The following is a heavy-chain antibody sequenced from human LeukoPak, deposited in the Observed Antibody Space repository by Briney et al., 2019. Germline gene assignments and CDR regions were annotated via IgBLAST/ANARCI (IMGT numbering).Heavy chain of an antibody. J-gene: IGHJ4*02. CDR3: ARDGAVAGHHMEY. D-gene: IGHD6-19*01. CDR1: GFTFSSYG. V-gene: IGHV3-30*03. Sequence: QPGGSLRLSCAASGFTFSSYGMHWVRQAPGKGLEWVAVISYDGSNKYYADSVKGRFTISRDNSKNTLYLQMNSLRAEDTAVYYCARDGAVAGHHMEYWGQGTLVTVSS. CDR2: ISYDGSNK.